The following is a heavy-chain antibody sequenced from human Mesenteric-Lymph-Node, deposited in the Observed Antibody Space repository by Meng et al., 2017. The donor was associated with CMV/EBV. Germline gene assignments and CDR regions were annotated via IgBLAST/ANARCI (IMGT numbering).Heavy chain of an antibody. D-gene: IGHD3-3*01. V-gene: IGHV3-7*01. CDR1: GFTLSSYR. Sequence: LSLTCAASGFTLSSYRMSWVRQAPGKGLEWVANIKQDGSEKHYVDSVKGRFTISRDNAKNSLYLQMNSLRAEDTAVYYCARVPPQGYDFWSGYYDYYYYGMDVWGQGTTVTVSS. J-gene: IGHJ6*02. CDR2: IKQDGSEK. CDR3: ARVPPQGYDFWSGYYDYYYYGMDV.